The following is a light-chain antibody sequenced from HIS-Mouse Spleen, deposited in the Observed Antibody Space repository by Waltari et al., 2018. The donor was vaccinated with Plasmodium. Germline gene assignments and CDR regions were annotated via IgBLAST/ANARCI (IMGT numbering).Light chain of an antibody. CDR1: QSVSSN. CDR2: GAS. CDR3: QQYNNWSFT. J-gene: IGKJ3*01. V-gene: IGKV3-15*01. Sequence: EIVMKQSPATLSVSPGEKATLYCRASQSVSSNLAWYQQKPGQAPRLLIYGASTRATGIPARFSGSGSGTEFTLTISSLQSEDFAVYYCQQYNNWSFTFGPGTKVDIK.